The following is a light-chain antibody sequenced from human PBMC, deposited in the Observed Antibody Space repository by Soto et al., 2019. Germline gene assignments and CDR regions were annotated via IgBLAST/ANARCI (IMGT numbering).Light chain of an antibody. V-gene: IGKV1-5*03. CDR3: QQYVTAFRS. CDR2: KAS. CDR1: QSISSW. J-gene: IGKJ1*01. Sequence: DIQMTQSPSTLSASVGDRVTITCRASQSISSWLAWYQQKPGTAPKLLIYKASSSQSGVPSRFSGSGSGTEFTLTISSLQPDDFATYYCQQYVTAFRSFGQGTKVEFK.